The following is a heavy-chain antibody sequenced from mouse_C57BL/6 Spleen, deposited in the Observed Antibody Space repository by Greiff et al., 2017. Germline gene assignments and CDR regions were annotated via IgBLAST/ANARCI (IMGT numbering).Heavy chain of an antibody. CDR1: GFNINNTY. V-gene: IGHV14-3*01. J-gene: IGHJ2*01. Sequence: EVQLQQSVAELVRPGASVKLSCTASGFNINNTYMHWVKQRPEQGLEWIGRIDPANGNTKYAPKFQGKATITADTSSNTAYLQLSSLTSEDTDVYSCAKDWDVEWYYFDYWGQGTTLTVSS. D-gene: IGHD4-1*01. CDR2: IDPANGNT. CDR3: AKDWDVEWYYFDY.